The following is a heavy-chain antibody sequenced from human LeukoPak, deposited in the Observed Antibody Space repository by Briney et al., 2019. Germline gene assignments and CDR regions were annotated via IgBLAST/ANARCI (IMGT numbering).Heavy chain of an antibody. V-gene: IGHV3-30-3*01. CDR1: GLTFSSYA. CDR3: ARATYSTSHFSYYFDY. CDR2: ISYDGTNK. Sequence: QPGGSLRLSCAASGLTFSSYAMHWVRQAPGKGLKWVAVISYDGTNKYYADSVRGRFTISRDNSKNTLYLQMNSLRVDDTAVYYCARATYSTSHFSYYFDYWGQGTLVTVSS. D-gene: IGHD6-6*01. J-gene: IGHJ4*02.